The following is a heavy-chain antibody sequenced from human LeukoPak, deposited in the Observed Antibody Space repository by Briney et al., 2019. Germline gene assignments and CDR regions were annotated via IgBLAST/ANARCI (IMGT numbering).Heavy chain of an antibody. V-gene: IGHV1-18*01. J-gene: IGHJ4*02. CDR1: GYTFTTYA. CDR2: ISTYNGNT. CDR3: ARARVGATDY. D-gene: IGHD1-26*01. Sequence: ASVKVSCKASGYTFTTYAVSWVRQAPGQGLEWMGWISTYNGNTEYVKSLQGRVTMTTDTSTSTAYMELRSLRSDDTAVYYCARARVGATDYWGQGTLVTVSS.